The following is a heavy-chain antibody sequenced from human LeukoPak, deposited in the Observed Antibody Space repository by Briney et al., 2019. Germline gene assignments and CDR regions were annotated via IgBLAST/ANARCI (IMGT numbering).Heavy chain of an antibody. D-gene: IGHD1-20*01. Sequence: GGSLRLSCAASGFTFSGSAMHWVRQAPGKGLEWVGRIRSKANSYATAYAASVKGRFTISRDNSKNTLYLQMNSLRAEDTAVYFCAKDEEVTGTNLGLILDAFDIWGQGTMVTVSS. V-gene: IGHV3-73*01. J-gene: IGHJ3*02. CDR1: GFTFSGSA. CDR3: AKDEEVTGTNLGLILDAFDI. CDR2: IRSKANSYAT.